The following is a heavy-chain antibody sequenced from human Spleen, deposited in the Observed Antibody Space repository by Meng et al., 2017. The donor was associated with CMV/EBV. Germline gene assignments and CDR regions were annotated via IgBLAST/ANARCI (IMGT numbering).Heavy chain of an antibody. CDR1: GFTFSDYS. D-gene: IGHD3-3*01. V-gene: IGHV3-48*04. Sequence: GGSLRLSCAASGFTFSDYSLNWVRQAPGKGLEWISYISFSGTTMYYADSVKGRFTISRDYAKNSLYLQMNSLRAEDTAVYYCARDYEGLGDVWGQGTTVTVSS. CDR2: ISFSGTTM. J-gene: IGHJ6*02. CDR3: ARDYEGLGDV.